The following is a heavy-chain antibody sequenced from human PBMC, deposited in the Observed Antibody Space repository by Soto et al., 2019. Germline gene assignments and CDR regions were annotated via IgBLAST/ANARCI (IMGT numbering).Heavy chain of an antibody. D-gene: IGHD6-19*01. CDR2: ISAYNGNT. CDR1: GYTFTSYG. V-gene: IGHV1-18*04. J-gene: IGHJ5*02. CDR3: ARDGVAGGQDWFDP. Sequence: GASVKVSCKASGYTFTSYGISWVRQAPGLGLEWMGWISAYNGNTNYAQKLQGRVTMTTDTCTSTGYMELRSLRSDDTAVYYCARDGVAGGQDWFDPWGQGSMVAVSS.